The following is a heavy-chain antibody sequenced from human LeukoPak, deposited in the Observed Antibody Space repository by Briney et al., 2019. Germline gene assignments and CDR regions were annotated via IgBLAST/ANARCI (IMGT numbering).Heavy chain of an antibody. J-gene: IGHJ4*02. V-gene: IGHV3-30*02. Sequence: GGSLRLSCAASGFTFSTYGIHWARQAPGKGLEWVAFIRYDGSKTHYADSVKGRFTISRDNSKNMVYLQMNSLRSEDTAVYYCAKSIAHWGQGTLVTVSS. D-gene: IGHD6-6*01. CDR2: IRYDGSKT. CDR1: GFTFSTYG. CDR3: AKSIAH.